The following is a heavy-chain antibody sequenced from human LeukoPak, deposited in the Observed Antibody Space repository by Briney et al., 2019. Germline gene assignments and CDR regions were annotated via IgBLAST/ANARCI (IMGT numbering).Heavy chain of an antibody. CDR2: IYHSGST. CDR3: ARGLALEWLLPFDP. V-gene: IGHV4-30-2*01. D-gene: IGHD3-3*01. J-gene: IGHJ5*02. CDR1: GGSISSGGYY. Sequence: SETLSLTCTVSGGSISSGGYYWSWIRQPPGKGLEWIGYIYHSGSTYYNPSLKSRVTISVDRSKNQFSLKLSSVTVADTAVYYCARGLALEWLLPFDPWGQGTLVTVSS.